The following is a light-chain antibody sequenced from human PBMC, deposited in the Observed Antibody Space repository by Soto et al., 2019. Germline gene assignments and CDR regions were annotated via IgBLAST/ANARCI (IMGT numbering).Light chain of an antibody. CDR1: QSVSSY. J-gene: IGKJ4*01. Sequence: EIVLTQSPGTLSLSPGERATLSCRASQSVSSYLAWYQQKPGQAPRLLIYDASNRATGIPARFSGSGSGTDFTLTISSLEPEDFAVYYCQQRSNWPPLFGGGTKVDIK. CDR3: QQRSNWPPL. CDR2: DAS. V-gene: IGKV3-11*01.